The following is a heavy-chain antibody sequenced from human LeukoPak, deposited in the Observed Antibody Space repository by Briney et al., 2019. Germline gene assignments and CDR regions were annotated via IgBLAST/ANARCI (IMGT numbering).Heavy chain of an antibody. D-gene: IGHD2-2*02. Sequence: SQTLSLTCTVSGGSINSGAYSWSWIRKPPGKGLEWIGYIYYSGNTYYNPSLKSRVTVSVDTSKNQFSLKLSSVTAADTAVFYCAGIVPAAIHAFDIWGQGTMVTVSS. V-gene: IGHV4-31*03. CDR2: IYYSGNT. CDR1: GGSINSGAYS. J-gene: IGHJ3*02. CDR3: AGIVPAAIHAFDI.